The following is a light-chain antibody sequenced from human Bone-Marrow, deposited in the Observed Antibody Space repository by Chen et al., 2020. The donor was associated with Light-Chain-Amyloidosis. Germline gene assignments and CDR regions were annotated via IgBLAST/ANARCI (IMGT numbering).Light chain of an antibody. CDR2: EGT. V-gene: IGLV2-14*01. Sequence: QSALTQPASVSGSLAQSVTISCAGTSGDLGGYDFVSWYQQHPGKAPKLMIHEGTKRPSGVSDRFSGSKSGVTASLTISGLQAEDEADYFCSSYTSSSTRVFGGGTKLTVL. CDR1: SGDLGGYDF. CDR3: SSYTSSSTRV. J-gene: IGLJ3*02.